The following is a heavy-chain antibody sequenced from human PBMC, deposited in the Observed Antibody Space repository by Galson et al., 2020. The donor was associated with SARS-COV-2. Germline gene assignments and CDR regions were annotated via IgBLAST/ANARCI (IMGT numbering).Heavy chain of an antibody. CDR3: AKDPTPLWSGYPDY. J-gene: IGHJ4*02. Sequence: GGSLRLSCAASGFTFDDYAMHWVRQAPGKGLEWVSGISWNSGSIGYADSVKGRFTISRDNAKNSLYLQMNRRRAEDTALYYCAKDPTPLWSGYPDYWGQGTLVTVSS. CDR1: GFTFDDYA. V-gene: IGHV3-9*01. D-gene: IGHD3-3*01. CDR2: ISWNSGSI.